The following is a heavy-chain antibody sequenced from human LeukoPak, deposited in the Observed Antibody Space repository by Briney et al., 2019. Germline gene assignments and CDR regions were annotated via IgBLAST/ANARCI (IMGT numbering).Heavy chain of an antibody. Sequence: GASVKVSCKASGGTFSSYAISWVRQAPGQGLEWMGGIIPIFGTANYAQKFQGRVTITADESTSTAYMELSSLRYEDTAVYYCARVGCSGGSCYASSRMYYFDYWGQGTLVTVSS. CDR3: ARVGCSGGSCYASSRMYYFDY. J-gene: IGHJ4*02. CDR1: GGTFSSYA. D-gene: IGHD2-15*01. V-gene: IGHV1-69*13. CDR2: IIPIFGTA.